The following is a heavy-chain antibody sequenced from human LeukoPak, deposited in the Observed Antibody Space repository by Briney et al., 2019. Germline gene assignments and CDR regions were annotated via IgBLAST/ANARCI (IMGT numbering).Heavy chain of an antibody. CDR3: AKDKLDIVATITIGYFDY. J-gene: IGHJ4*02. CDR1: GFTFDDYA. Sequence: PGRSLRLSCAAPGFTFDDYAMHWVRQAPGKGLEWVSGISWNSGSIGYADSVKGRFTISRDNAKNSLYLQMNSLRAEDTALYYCAKDKLDIVATITIGYFDYWGQGTLATVSS. D-gene: IGHD5-12*01. CDR2: ISWNSGSI. V-gene: IGHV3-9*01.